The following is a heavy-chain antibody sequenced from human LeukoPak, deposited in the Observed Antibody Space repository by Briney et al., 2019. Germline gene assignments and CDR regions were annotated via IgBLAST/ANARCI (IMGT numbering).Heavy chain of an antibody. D-gene: IGHD6-19*01. CDR1: GGSFSGYY. V-gene: IGHV4-34*01. CDR3: ARHLAVAGTGFHY. CDR2: IHHSGTT. J-gene: IGHJ4*02. Sequence: SETLSLTCAVYGGSFSGYYWSWIRQPPGKGLECIGEIHHSGTTNYNPSLKSRVTISADTSKNQFSLKLSSVTAADTAVYYCARHLAVAGTGFHYWGQGTLVTVSS.